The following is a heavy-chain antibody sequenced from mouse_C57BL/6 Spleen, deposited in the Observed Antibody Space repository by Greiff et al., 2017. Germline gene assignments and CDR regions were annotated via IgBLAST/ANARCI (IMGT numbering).Heavy chain of an antibody. V-gene: IGHV1-74*01. CDR1: GYTFTSYW. CDR3: ATHYYGPSWGFAY. Sequence: VKLQQPGAELVKPGASVKVSCKASGYTFTSYWMHWVKQRPGQGLEWIGRIHPSDSDTNYNQKFKGKATFTVDKSSSTAYMQLSSLTSEDSAVYYCATHYYGPSWGFAYWGQGTLVTVSA. J-gene: IGHJ3*01. CDR2: IHPSDSDT. D-gene: IGHD1-1*01.